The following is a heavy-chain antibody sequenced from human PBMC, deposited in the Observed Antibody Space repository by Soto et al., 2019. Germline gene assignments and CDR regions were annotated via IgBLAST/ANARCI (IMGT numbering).Heavy chain of an antibody. CDR2: VRSKTNIYAT. J-gene: IGHJ4*02. V-gene: IGHV3-73*01. CDR3: TNNFV. CDR1: GFAFNDSA. Sequence: DVQVVQSGGGLVQPGGSLKLSCAASGFAFNDSAMHWVRQASGKGLEWVARVRSKTNIYATAYPVSVRGRFTVSRDDSMGTTYLQMNSLKTEDTAMYYCTNNFVWGQGVLVTVSS. D-gene: IGHD2-15*01.